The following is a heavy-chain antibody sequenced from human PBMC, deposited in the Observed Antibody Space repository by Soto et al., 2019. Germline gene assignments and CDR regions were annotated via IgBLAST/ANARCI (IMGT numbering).Heavy chain of an antibody. CDR3: ARDSGPYSSSADY. CDR2: IWYDGSNK. J-gene: IGHJ4*02. V-gene: IGHV3-33*01. CDR1: GFTFSSYG. D-gene: IGHD6-13*01. Sequence: GGSLRLSCAASGFTFSSYGMHWVRQAPGKGLEWVAVIWYDGSNKYYADSVKGRFTISRDNSKNTLYLQMNSLRAEDTAVYYCARDSGPYSSSADYWGQGTLLTVSS.